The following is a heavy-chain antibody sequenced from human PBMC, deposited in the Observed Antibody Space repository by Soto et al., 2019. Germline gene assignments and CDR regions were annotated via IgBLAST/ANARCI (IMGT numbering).Heavy chain of an antibody. Sequence: GGSLSLSCAASGFTFSSYAMSWVRQAPGKGLEWVSAISGSGGSTYHADSVKGRFTISRDNPKNTLYLQMNSLRAEDTAVYYCAKGSASGSPYYFDCWGQGALVTVSS. CDR3: AKGSASGSPYYFDC. D-gene: IGHD6-25*01. CDR2: ISGSGGST. CDR1: GFTFSSYA. J-gene: IGHJ4*02. V-gene: IGHV3-23*01.